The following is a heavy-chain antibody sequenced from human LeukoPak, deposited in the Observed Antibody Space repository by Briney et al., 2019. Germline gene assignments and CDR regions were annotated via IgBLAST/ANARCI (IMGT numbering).Heavy chain of an antibody. D-gene: IGHD5-24*01. J-gene: IGHJ3*02. CDR2: IYYSGST. V-gene: IGHV4-59*01. Sequence: SGTLSLTCTVSGGSISSYYWSWIRQPPGKGLEWIGYIYYSGSTNYNPSLKSRVTISVDPSKNQFSLKLSSVTAADTAVYYCARMAAATHDAFDIWGQGTMVTVSS. CDR1: GGSISSYY. CDR3: ARMAAATHDAFDI.